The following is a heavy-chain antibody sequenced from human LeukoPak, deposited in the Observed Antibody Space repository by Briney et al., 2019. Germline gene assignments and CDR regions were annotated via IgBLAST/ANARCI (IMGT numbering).Heavy chain of an antibody. CDR3: ARGRGFDFWSGFDLAFDI. CDR2: IYYTGTT. J-gene: IGHJ3*02. CDR1: GASISSTSHF. D-gene: IGHD3-3*01. Sequence: PSETLSLTCTVSGASISSTSHFWGWIRQPPGKGLEWIGSIYYTGTTYYNSSLKSRVSISVESSQNQFALELTSVTAADTAVYYCARGRGFDFWSGFDLAFDIWGQGTLVTVSS. V-gene: IGHV4-39*06.